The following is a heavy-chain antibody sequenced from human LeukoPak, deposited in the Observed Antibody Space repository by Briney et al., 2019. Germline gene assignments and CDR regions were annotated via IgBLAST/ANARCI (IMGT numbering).Heavy chain of an antibody. CDR2: IKQDGSEK. V-gene: IGHV3-7*01. CDR3: ARDDGILRFDP. Sequence: GGSLRLSCAASGFTFSNYFMSWVRQAPGKGLEWVANIKQDGSEKYYVDSAKGRFTISRDNAKNSLYLKMNSLRAEDTAVYYCARDDGILRFDPWGQGTLVTVSS. J-gene: IGHJ5*02. CDR1: GFTFSNYF. D-gene: IGHD1-14*01.